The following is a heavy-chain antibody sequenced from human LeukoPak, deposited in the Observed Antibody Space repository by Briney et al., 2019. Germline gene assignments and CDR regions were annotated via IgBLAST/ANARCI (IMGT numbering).Heavy chain of an antibody. Sequence: SETLSLTCPMSGDSVSSYSWSWIRQPPGKGLEWIAYIFFVGTTHYNPSLKSRATISIDTSKNQFSLKLTSVTAADTAMYYRARRGWSDAFDIWGQGTMVTVSS. CDR3: ARRGWSDAFDI. V-gene: IGHV4-59*02. J-gene: IGHJ3*02. CDR2: IFFVGTT. CDR1: GDSVSSYS. D-gene: IGHD6-19*01.